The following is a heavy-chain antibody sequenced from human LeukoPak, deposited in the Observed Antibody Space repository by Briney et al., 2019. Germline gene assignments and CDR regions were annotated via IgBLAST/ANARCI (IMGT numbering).Heavy chain of an antibody. Sequence: ASVKVSCTASGGTFSSYAISWVRQAPGQGLEWMGGIIPIFGTANYAQKFQGRVTITADESTSTAYMELSSLRSEDTAVYYCARVGSGRDQSFDYWGQGTLVTVSS. CDR2: IIPIFGTA. J-gene: IGHJ4*02. V-gene: IGHV1-69*13. CDR1: GGTFSSYA. D-gene: IGHD3-3*01. CDR3: ARVGSGRDQSFDY.